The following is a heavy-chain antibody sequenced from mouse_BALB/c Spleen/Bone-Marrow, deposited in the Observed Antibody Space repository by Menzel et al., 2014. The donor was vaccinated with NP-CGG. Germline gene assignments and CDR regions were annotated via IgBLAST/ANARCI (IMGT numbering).Heavy chain of an antibody. V-gene: IGHV1-18*01. D-gene: IGHD1-2*01. CDR2: VNPNNGGT. CDR3: ARKDYGYNYVMDY. Sequence: EVQLQQSGPELVKPGASVKISCKTSGYTFTEYTMHWVKQSHGKSLEWIGGVNPNNGGTIYNQKFKGKATLTVDKSSSTAYMELRSLTSEDSAVYYCARKDYGYNYVMDYWVQGTSVTVSS. J-gene: IGHJ4*01. CDR1: GYTFTEYT.